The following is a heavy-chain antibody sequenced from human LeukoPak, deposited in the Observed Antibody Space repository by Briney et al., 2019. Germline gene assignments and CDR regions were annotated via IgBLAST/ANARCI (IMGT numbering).Heavy chain of an antibody. CDR1: GYTFTGYY. D-gene: IGHD1-26*01. CDR2: INPNSGGT. Sequence: ASVKVSCKASGYTFTGYYMHWVRQAPGQGLEWMGWINPNSGGTNYAQKFQGRVTMTRDTSISTAYMELSRLRSHDTAVYYCARGLVGATSGWFDPWGQGTLVTVSS. V-gene: IGHV1-2*02. CDR3: ARGLVGATSGWFDP. J-gene: IGHJ5*02.